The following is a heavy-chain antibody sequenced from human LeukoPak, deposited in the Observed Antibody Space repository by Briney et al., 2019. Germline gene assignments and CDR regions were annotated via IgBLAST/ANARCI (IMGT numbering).Heavy chain of an antibody. D-gene: IGHD3-22*01. Sequence: SETLSLTCAVYGGSFSGYYWSWIRQPPGKGLEWIGEINHSGNTNYNPSLKSRVTISVDTSKNQFSLKLSSVTAADTAVYYCARGSFYYDSSGPLYFDYWGQGTLVTVSS. CDR2: INHSGNT. CDR3: ARGSFYYDSSGPLYFDY. J-gene: IGHJ4*02. V-gene: IGHV4-34*01. CDR1: GGSFSGYY.